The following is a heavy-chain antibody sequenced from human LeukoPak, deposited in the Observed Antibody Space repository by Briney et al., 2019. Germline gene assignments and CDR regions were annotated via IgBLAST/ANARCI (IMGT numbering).Heavy chain of an antibody. CDR2: INPNSGDT. CDR3: ARVGLTYYYDSSGYYYYYGMDV. CDR1: GYTFTGYY. V-gene: IGHV1-2*02. D-gene: IGHD3-22*01. J-gene: IGHJ6*02. Sequence: ASVKVSCKASGYTFTGYYMHWVRQAPGQGLEWMGWINPNSGDTNYAQKFQGRVTMTRDTSISTAYMELSRLRSDDTAVYYCARVGLTYYYDSSGYYYYYGMDVWGQGTTVTVSS.